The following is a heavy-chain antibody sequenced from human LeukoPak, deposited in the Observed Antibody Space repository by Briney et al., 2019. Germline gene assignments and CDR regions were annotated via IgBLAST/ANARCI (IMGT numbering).Heavy chain of an antibody. Sequence: YSMNWVRQAPGKGLEWVSSINSLSNYIYYADSVKGRFTISRDNANNSLYLQMNSLRAEDTAVYYCARAPGSGWYLDYWGQGTLVTVSS. CDR3: ARAPGSGWYLDY. D-gene: IGHD6-19*01. V-gene: IGHV3-21*01. CDR1: YS. CDR2: INSLSNYI. J-gene: IGHJ4*02.